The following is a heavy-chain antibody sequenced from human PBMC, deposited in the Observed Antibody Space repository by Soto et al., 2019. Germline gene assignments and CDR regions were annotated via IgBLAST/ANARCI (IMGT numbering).Heavy chain of an antibody. Sequence: PSETLSLTCAVSGGSFTSNNWWTWVRQPPGQGLEWIGEIYRTGSTNYNPSLKSRVTISLDKSENQFSLKVTSLTAADTAVYYCASRDPGTSVDYWGQGSLVTVSA. D-gene: IGHD1-7*01. CDR3: ASRDPGTSVDY. CDR2: IYRTGST. J-gene: IGHJ4*02. V-gene: IGHV4-4*02. CDR1: GGSFTSNNW.